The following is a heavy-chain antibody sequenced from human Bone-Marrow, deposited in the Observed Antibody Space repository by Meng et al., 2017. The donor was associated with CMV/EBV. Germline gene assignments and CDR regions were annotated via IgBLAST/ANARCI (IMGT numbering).Heavy chain of an antibody. J-gene: IGHJ2*01. Sequence: ESLKISCTVSGGSISSTRYYWGWIRQPPGKGLEWIGSIYYSGSTYYNPSLKSRVTISVDTSKNHFSLKLNSVTAADTAVYYCARGMGATGFDFDLWGRGTLVTFSS. CDR2: IYYSGST. D-gene: IGHD1-26*01. CDR3: ARGMGATGFDFDL. CDR1: GGSISSTRYY. V-gene: IGHV4-39*07.